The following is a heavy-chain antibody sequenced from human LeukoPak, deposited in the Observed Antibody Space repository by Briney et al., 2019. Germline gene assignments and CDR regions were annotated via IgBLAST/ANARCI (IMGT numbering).Heavy chain of an antibody. D-gene: IGHD2-2*01. CDR1: GGSISGYY. CDR3: ARGGYQLLDVRYYYYYYGMDV. J-gene: IGHJ6*02. CDR2: INHSGST. Sequence: SETLSLTCTVSGGSISGYYWSWIRQPPGKGLEWIGEINHSGSTNYNPSLKSRVTISVDTFKNQFSLKLSSVTAADTAVYYCARGGYQLLDVRYYYYYYGMDVWGQGTTVTVSS. V-gene: IGHV4-34*01.